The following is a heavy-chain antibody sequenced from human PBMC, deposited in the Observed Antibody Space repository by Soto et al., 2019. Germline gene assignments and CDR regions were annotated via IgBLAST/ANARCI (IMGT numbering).Heavy chain of an antibody. V-gene: IGHV1-24*01. Sequence: GASVKVSCKVSGYTLTELPMHWVRQAPGKGLEWMGGFDPEDGETIYAQKFQGRVTMTEDTSTDTAYMELSSLRSEDTAVYYCATDQGFWSGYYLGVWGQGTLVTVSS. D-gene: IGHD3-3*01. CDR2: FDPEDGET. CDR1: GYTLTELP. J-gene: IGHJ4*02. CDR3: ATDQGFWSGYYLGV.